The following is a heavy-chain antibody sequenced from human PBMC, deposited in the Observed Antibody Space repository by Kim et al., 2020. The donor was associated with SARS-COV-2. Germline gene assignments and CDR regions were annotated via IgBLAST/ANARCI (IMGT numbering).Heavy chain of an antibody. CDR1: GGSISSSNW. Sequence: SETLSLTCAVSGGSISSSNWWSWVRQPPGKGLEWIGEIYHSGSTNYNPSLKSRVTISVDKSKNQFSLKLSSVTAADTAVYYCARVGQWLVRWFDYWGQGTLVTVSS. CDR3: ARVGQWLVRWFDY. D-gene: IGHD6-19*01. V-gene: IGHV4-4*02. CDR2: IYHSGST. J-gene: IGHJ4*02.